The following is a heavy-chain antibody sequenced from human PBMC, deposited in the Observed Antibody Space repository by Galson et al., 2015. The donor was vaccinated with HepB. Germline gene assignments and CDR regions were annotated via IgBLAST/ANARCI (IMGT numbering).Heavy chain of an antibody. D-gene: IGHD5-12*01. CDR2: ISISSTTI. J-gene: IGHJ4*02. Sequence: SLRLSCAASGFTFSRFAMNWVRQAPGKGLEWVSYISISSTTIYYADSVKGRFTISRDNAKNLVFLQMNSLRDEDTALYYCVKNGDMVATMFAYWGQGALVTVSS. CDR1: GFTFSRFA. V-gene: IGHV3-48*02. CDR3: VKNGDMVATMFAY.